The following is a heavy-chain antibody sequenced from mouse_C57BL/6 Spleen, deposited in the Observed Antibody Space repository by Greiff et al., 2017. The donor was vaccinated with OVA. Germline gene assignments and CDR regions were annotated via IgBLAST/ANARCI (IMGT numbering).Heavy chain of an antibody. D-gene: IGHD1-1*01. CDR3: GAYYGSSYAMDY. V-gene: IGHV1-81*01. J-gene: IGHJ4*01. CDR1: GYTFTSYG. CDR2: IYPRSGNT. Sequence: QVQLQQSGAELARPGASVKLSCKASGYTFTSYGISWVKQRTGQGLEWIGEIYPRSGNTYSNEKFKGKATLTADKSSSTAYMELRCLTSDDSAVYFFGAYYGSSYAMDYWGQGTSVTVSS.